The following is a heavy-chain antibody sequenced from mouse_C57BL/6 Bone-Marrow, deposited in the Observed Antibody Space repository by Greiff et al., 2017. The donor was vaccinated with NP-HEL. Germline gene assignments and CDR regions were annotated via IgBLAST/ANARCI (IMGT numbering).Heavy chain of an antibody. D-gene: IGHD2-1*01. J-gene: IGHJ4*01. Sequence: QVQLQQPGAELVMPGASVKLSCKASGYTFTSYWMHWVKQRPGQGLEWIGEIDPSDSYTNSNQKFKGKSTLTVDKSSSTAYMQLSSLSSEDSAVYYCAREVPVLLSLMDYWGQGTSVTVSS. CDR1: GYTFTSYW. V-gene: IGHV1-69*01. CDR2: IDPSDSYT. CDR3: AREVPVLLSLMDY.